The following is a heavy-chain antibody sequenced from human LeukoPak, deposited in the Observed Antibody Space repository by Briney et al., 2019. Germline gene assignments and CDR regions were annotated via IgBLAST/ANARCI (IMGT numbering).Heavy chain of an antibody. V-gene: IGHV3-30*03. D-gene: IGHD3-10*01. J-gene: IGHJ4*02. CDR2: ISSDGSNK. CDR1: GFTFSSYG. CDR3: AVRGRGSYFDY. Sequence: GGSLRLSCTASGFTFSSYGMHWVRQAPGKGLEWVAVISSDGSNKYYADSVKGRFTISRDNSKNTLYLQMNSLRAEDTAVYYCAVRGRGSYFDYWGQGTLVTVSS.